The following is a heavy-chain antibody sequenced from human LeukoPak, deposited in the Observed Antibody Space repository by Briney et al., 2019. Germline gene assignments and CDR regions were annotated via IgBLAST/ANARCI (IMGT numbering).Heavy chain of an antibody. CDR2: VSGSGGST. Sequence: GGSLRLSCAASGFTFSSYAMSWVRQAPGKGLEWVSAVSGSGGSTYYADSVKGRLTISRDNSKNTLYLQMNSLRAEDAAVYYCAKAAPRDQTFDPWGQGTLVTVSS. V-gene: IGHV3-23*01. CDR1: GFTFSSYA. J-gene: IGHJ5*02. CDR3: AKAAPRDQTFDP. D-gene: IGHD5-24*01.